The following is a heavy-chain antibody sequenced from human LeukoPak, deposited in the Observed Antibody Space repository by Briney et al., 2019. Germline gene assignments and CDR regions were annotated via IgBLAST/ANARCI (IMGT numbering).Heavy chain of an antibody. J-gene: IGHJ4*02. V-gene: IGHV3-23*01. CDR2: VSGSGGST. D-gene: IGHD6-13*01. CDR1: GFTFSSYA. CDR3: AKELGIAAAAQGGYFDY. Sequence: GGSLRLSSAASGFTFSSYAMSWVRQAPGEGLEWVSAVSGSGGSTYYADSVKGRFTISRDNSKNTLYLQMNSLRAEDTAVYYCAKELGIAAAAQGGYFDYWGQGALVTVSS.